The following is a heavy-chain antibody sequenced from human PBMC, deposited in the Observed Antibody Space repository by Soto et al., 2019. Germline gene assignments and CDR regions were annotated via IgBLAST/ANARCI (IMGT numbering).Heavy chain of an antibody. Sequence: SETLSLTCSVSGGSVRSGNHFWNWIRQPPGRRLEWLGYMYYTGVTNYNPSLKSRVSMSVDTSKNQFSLKLTSLTAADTAVYYCARGGEPLGYYGLDVWGQGITVTVSS. D-gene: IGHD3-10*01. CDR2: MYYTGVT. V-gene: IGHV4-61*01. J-gene: IGHJ6*02. CDR3: ARGGEPLGYYGLDV. CDR1: GGSVRSGNHF.